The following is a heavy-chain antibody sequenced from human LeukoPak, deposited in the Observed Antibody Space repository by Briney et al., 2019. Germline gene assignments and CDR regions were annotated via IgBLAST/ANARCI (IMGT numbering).Heavy chain of an antibody. CDR1: GFIFNNYG. J-gene: IGHJ5*02. CDR2: ISNDGGGT. D-gene: IGHD3-22*01. Sequence: GGSLRLSCAASGFIFNNYGLIWVRQAPGKGLEWVSAISNDGGGTNYADSVKGRFTISRDNSKNTLFLQMNSLRAEDAALYYCAKGSSGYFVDLWGQGTLVTVSS. V-gene: IGHV3-23*01. CDR3: AKGSSGYFVDL.